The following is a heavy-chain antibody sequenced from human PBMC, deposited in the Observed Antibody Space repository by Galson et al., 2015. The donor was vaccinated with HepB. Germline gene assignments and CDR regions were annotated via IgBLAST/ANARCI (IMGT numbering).Heavy chain of an antibody. Sequence: SLRLSCAASGFTFSSYGMHWVRQAPGKGLEWVAVISYDGSKKYYADSVKGRFTISRDNSKNTLYLQMNSLRAEDTAVYYCAKEVVVQNGYFDYWGQGTLVTVSS. CDR1: GFTFSSYG. CDR3: AKEVVVQNGYFDY. V-gene: IGHV3-30*18. D-gene: IGHD3-22*01. CDR2: ISYDGSKK. J-gene: IGHJ4*02.